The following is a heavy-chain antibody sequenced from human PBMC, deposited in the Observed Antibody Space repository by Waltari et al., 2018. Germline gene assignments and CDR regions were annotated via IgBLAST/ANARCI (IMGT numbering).Heavy chain of an antibody. D-gene: IGHD3-3*01. CDR3: AREGGHDFWSGYYPYYFDY. J-gene: IGHJ4*02. CDR1: GGSISSYY. V-gene: IGHV4-59*01. Sequence: QVQLQESGPGLVKPSETLSLTCTVSGGSISSYYWSWIRQPPGKGLEWIGYIYYSGGTNYNPSLMSRVTISVDTSKNQFSLKLSSVTAADTAVYYCAREGGHDFWSGYYPYYFDYWGQGTLVTVSS. CDR2: IYYSGGT.